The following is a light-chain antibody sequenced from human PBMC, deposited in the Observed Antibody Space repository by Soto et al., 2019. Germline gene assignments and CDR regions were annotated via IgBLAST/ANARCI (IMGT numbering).Light chain of an antibody. CDR3: TSYTSSSTLDV. V-gene: IGLV2-14*01. J-gene: IGLJ1*01. CDR2: EVS. Sequence: QSALTQPASVSGSPGQSITISCTGTCSDVGGYNYVSWYQQHPGKAPKLIIYEVSNRPTGVSNRFSGSKSGHTASLTISGLQSEDEADYFCTSYTSSSTLDVFGTGTKVTVL. CDR1: CSDVGGYNY.